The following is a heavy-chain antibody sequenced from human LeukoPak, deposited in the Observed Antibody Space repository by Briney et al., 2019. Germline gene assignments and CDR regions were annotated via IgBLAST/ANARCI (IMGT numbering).Heavy chain of an antibody. CDR2: IRGSGGTK. D-gene: IGHD3-10*01. V-gene: IGHV3-23*01. CDR1: GFTFRSYA. J-gene: IGHJ3*02. CDR3: VRGVIDHDAFDK. Sequence: GGSLRLSCAASGFTFRSYAMSWVRQAPGKGLEWVAGIRGSGGTKYYGDSVKGRFTISRDNSKNTVYLQMNSLRAEDTAVYYCVRGVIDHDAFDKWGQGTMVIVSS.